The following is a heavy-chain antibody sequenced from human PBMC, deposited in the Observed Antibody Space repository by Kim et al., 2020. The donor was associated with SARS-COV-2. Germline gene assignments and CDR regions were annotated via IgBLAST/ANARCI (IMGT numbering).Heavy chain of an antibody. D-gene: IGHD2-2*01. J-gene: IGHJ4*02. V-gene: IGHV3-64D*06. Sequence: DSVKGRFTISRDNSKNTLYLQMSSLRAEDTAVYYCVKGGKVPQYLYYFDYWGQGTLVTVSS. CDR3: VKGGKVPQYLYYFDY.